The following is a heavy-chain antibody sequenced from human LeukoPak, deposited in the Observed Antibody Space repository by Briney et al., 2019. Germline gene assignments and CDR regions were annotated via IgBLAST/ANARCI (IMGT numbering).Heavy chain of an antibody. CDR2: IIPIFGTA. CDR1: GGTFSSYA. V-gene: IGHV1-69*13. CDR3: ARAVGYGSGNFDY. Sequence: ASVKVSCKASGGTFSSYAISWVRQAPGQGLEWMGGIIPIFGTANYAQKFQGRVTITADESTSTAYMELSSLRSEDTAVYYCARAVGYGSGNFDYWGQGTLVTVSS. J-gene: IGHJ4*02. D-gene: IGHD3-10*01.